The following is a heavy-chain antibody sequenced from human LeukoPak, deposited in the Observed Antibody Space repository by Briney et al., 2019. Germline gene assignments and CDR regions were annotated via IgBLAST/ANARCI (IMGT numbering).Heavy chain of an antibody. Sequence: PSETLSLTCAVYGGSFSGYYWSWIRQTPGKGLEWIGEINHSGSTNYNPSLKSRVTISVDTSKNQFSLKLSSVTAADTAVYYCARGADYYDSSGYLYFDYWGQGTLVTVSS. V-gene: IGHV4-34*01. J-gene: IGHJ4*02. CDR2: INHSGST. CDR1: GGSFSGYY. CDR3: ARGADYYDSSGYLYFDY. D-gene: IGHD3-22*01.